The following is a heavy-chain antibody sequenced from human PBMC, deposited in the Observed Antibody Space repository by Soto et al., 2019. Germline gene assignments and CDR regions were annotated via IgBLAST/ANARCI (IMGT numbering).Heavy chain of an antibody. CDR3: SKDVGSIAVAGTRFDY. V-gene: IGHV3-23*01. Sequence: GGSLRLSCAASGFTFSSYAMSWVRQAPGKGLEWVSAISGSGGSTYYADSVKGRFTISRDNSKNTLYLQMNSLRAEDTSVYYCSKDVGSIAVAGTRFDYSGQGTLVTVPQ. J-gene: IGHJ4*02. D-gene: IGHD6-19*01. CDR2: ISGSGGST. CDR1: GFTFSSYA.